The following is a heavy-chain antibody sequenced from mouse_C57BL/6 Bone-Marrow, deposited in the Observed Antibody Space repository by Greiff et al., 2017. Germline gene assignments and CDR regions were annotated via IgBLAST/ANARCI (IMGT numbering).Heavy chain of an antibody. CDR2: ISYDGSN. J-gene: IGHJ3*01. CDR1: GYSITSGYY. Sequence: DVQLVESGPGLVKPSQSLSLTCSVTGYSITSGYYWNWIRQFPGNKLEWMGYISYDGSNNYNPTLKNRISITRDTSTNQFFRKLSSVTTEDTATYYCARDRDSSGYQFGYWGQGTLVTDSA. D-gene: IGHD3-2*01. CDR3: ARDRDSSGYQFGY. V-gene: IGHV3-6*01.